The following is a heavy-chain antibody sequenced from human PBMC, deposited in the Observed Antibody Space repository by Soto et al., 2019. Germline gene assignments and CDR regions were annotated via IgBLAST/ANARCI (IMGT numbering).Heavy chain of an antibody. CDR3: AMACRGLSGCPTVDY. CDR2: ISAYNGNT. Sequence: QVQLVQSGAEVKKPGASVMVSCKASGYTFTSYGISWVRQAPGQGLEWMGWISAYNGNTNYAQKLQGRVTMTTDTSTSTAYMELRSLRSDDTAVYYCAMACRGLSGCPTVDYWGQGTLVTVSS. J-gene: IGHJ4*02. CDR1: GYTFTSYG. D-gene: IGHD6-19*01. V-gene: IGHV1-18*01.